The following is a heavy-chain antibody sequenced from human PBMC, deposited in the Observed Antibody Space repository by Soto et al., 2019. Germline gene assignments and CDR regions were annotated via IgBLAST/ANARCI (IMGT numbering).Heavy chain of an antibody. J-gene: IGHJ6*02. CDR2: ISGSGSST. V-gene: IGHV3-23*01. CDR1: GFTFSSYA. Sequence: GGSLRLSCAASGFTFSSYAMSWVRQAPGKGLEWVSGISGSGSSTYYTESGKGRFTISRDKSKNTMYLQMNSLRAEDTAVYYCAKHRQQWLVGMDVWGQGTTVTVSS. D-gene: IGHD6-19*01. CDR3: AKHRQQWLVGMDV.